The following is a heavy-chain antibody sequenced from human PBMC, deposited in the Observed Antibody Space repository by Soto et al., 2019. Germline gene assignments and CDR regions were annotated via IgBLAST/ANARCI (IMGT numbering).Heavy chain of an antibody. V-gene: IGHV3-74*01. CDR1: GFTFSSYW. D-gene: IGHD2-15*01. Sequence: GGSLRLSCAASGFTFSSYWMHWVRQDPGKGLVWVSRINGDGSSTSYADSVKGRFTISRDNAKNTLYLEMNSLRVEDTAVYYCARAGLGYCSGGSCYSYASWGQGTLVTVSS. CDR3: ARAGLGYCSGGSCYSYAS. CDR2: INGDGSST. J-gene: IGHJ4*02.